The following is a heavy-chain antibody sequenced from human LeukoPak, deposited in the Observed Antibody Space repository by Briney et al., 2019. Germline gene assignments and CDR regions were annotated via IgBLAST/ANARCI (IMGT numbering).Heavy chain of an antibody. V-gene: IGHV3-30*02. Sequence: GGSLRLSCASSGFTFSRNAIHWVRQGPGKGLEWVSYIAHHGSNKYYADSVKGRFTISRDNSKRTLYLQMNSLRADDTAVYYCAKDGSWSCTDWGQGTLVTVSS. CDR2: IAHHGSNK. CDR3: AKDGSWSCTD. D-gene: IGHD2-8*02. J-gene: IGHJ4*02. CDR1: GFTFSRNA.